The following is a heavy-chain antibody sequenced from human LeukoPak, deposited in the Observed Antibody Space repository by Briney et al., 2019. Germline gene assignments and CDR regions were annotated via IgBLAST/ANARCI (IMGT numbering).Heavy chain of an antibody. Sequence: PSVTLSLTCTVSGGSISSYYWSWIRQPPGKGLEWIGYIYYSGSTNYNPSLKSRVTISVDTSKNQFSLKLSSVTAADTAVYYCARLDSSRDWFDPWGQGTLVTVSS. CDR2: IYYSGST. CDR1: GGSISSYY. CDR3: ARLDSSRDWFDP. V-gene: IGHV4-59*08. D-gene: IGHD6-13*01. J-gene: IGHJ5*02.